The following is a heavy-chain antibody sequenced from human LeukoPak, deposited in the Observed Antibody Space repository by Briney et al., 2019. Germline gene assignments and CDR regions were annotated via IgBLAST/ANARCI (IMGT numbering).Heavy chain of an antibody. Sequence: GGSLRLSCATSGLRLSSYWMSWVRQAPGKGLEWVADIKQDGSKEYYLDSVKGRFTISRDNAKNSLFLQMNSLRVEDTAVYYCAALWDGGYWGQGTLVTVSS. CDR1: GLRLSSYW. J-gene: IGHJ4*02. D-gene: IGHD3-16*01. V-gene: IGHV3-7*01. CDR2: IKQDGSKE. CDR3: AALWDGGY.